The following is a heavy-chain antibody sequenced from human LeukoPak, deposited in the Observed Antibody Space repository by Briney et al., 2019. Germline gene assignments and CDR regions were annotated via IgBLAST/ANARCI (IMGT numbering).Heavy chain of an antibody. V-gene: IGHV3-66*01. CDR2: IFSGGST. J-gene: IGHJ5*02. Sequence: GGSLRLSCAASGFAVSTNYLSWVRQAPGKGLKWVSIIFSGGSTYYADSVRGRFTISRDNSKNTVYLQINSLRAEDTGIYYCARTTVLGATRWFDPWGQGALVTVSS. CDR1: GFAVSTNY. D-gene: IGHD1-26*01. CDR3: ARTTVLGATRWFDP.